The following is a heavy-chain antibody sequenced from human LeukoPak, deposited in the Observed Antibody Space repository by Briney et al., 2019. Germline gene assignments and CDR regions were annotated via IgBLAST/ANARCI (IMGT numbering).Heavy chain of an antibody. J-gene: IGHJ4*02. CDR2: ISSNGGST. V-gene: IGHV3-64*01. Sequence: GGSLRLSCAASGFTFSSYAMHWVRQAPGKGLEYVSAISSNGGSTYYANSVKGRFTISRDNSKNTLYLQMNSLRAEDTAVYYCAKRLSDYWGQGTLVTVSS. CDR1: GFTFSSYA. CDR3: AKRLSDY.